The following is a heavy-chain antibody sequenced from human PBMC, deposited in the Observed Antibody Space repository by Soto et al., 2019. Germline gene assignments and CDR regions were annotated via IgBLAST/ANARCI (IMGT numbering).Heavy chain of an antibody. J-gene: IGHJ4*02. CDR1: GGSFSGYY. V-gene: IGHV4-34*01. Sequence: QVQLQQWGAGLLKPSETLSLTCAVYGGSFSGYYWSWIRQPPGKGLEWIGEINHSGSTNYNPSLKSRVTISVDTSKNQLSLKLSSVTAADTAVYYCARDYYDSSGRPTIDYWGQGTLVTVSS. D-gene: IGHD3-22*01. CDR3: ARDYYDSSGRPTIDY. CDR2: INHSGST.